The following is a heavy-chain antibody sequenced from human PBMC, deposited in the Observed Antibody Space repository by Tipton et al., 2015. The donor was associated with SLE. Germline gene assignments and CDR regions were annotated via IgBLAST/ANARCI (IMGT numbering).Heavy chain of an antibody. CDR1: GGSFSGYY. D-gene: IGHD4-17*01. V-gene: IGHV4-34*01. CDR3: ARGPDGDYVAY. CDR2: INHSGST. Sequence: LRLSCAVYGGSFSGYYWSWIRQPPGKGLEWIGEINHSGSTNYNPSLKSRVTISVDTSKNQFSLKLSSVTAADTAVYYCARGPDGDYVAYWGQGTLVTVSS. J-gene: IGHJ4*02.